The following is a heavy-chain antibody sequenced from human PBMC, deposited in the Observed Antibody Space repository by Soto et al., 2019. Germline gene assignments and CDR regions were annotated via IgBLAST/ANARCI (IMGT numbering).Heavy chain of an antibody. CDR2: IYTSGTT. Sequence: QVQLQESGPGLVKPSETLSLTCNVSGGSIRSYYWSWIRQPAGKALEWIGRIYTSGTTNYNPSPKSRATMLIDTSKNQFSLILSSVTAADTAVYYWAREGASGFGMDVWGQGTTVTVSS. J-gene: IGHJ6*02. CDR3: AREGASGFGMDV. CDR1: GGSIRSYY. V-gene: IGHV4-4*07. D-gene: IGHD1-26*01.